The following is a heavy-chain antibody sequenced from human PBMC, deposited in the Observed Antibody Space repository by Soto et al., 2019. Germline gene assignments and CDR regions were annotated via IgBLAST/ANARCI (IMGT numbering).Heavy chain of an antibody. Sequence: QVQLVQSGAEAKKPGASVKVSCKASGYTFTSYGISWVRQAPGQGLEWKGWISAYNGKTNYAQKLQGRVTMNTDTSTSTAYMEPSSLRSDDTAVYFWARRASWGGDCLDYWGQGTLVTVSS. D-gene: IGHD2-21*02. CDR2: ISAYNGKT. CDR1: GYTFTSYG. V-gene: IGHV1-18*01. J-gene: IGHJ4*02. CDR3: ARRASWGGDCLDY.